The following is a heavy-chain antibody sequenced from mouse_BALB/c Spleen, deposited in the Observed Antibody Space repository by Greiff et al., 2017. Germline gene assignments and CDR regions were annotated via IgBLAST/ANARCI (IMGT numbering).Heavy chain of an antibody. CDR3: ARYVDWYFDV. V-gene: IGHV1-20*02. Sequence: VQLQQSGPELVKPGASVKISCKASGYSFTGYFMNWVMQSHGKSLEWIGRINPYNGDTFYNQKFKGKATLTVDKSSSTAHMELRSLASEDSAVYYCARYVDWYFDVWGAGTTVTVSS. CDR1: GYSFTGYF. J-gene: IGHJ1*01. CDR2: INPYNGDT.